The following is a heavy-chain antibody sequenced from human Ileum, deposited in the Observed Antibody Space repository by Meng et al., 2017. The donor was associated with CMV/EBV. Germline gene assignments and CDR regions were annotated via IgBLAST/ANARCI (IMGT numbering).Heavy chain of an antibody. Sequence: LSLTCAASGFTFSSYGMHWVRQAPGKGLEWVAFIRYDGRYKYYADSVKGRFTISRDNSRNTLYLQMNSLRAEDTAVYYCAKDSWGGAWLELDYWGQGTLVTVSS. CDR2: IRYDGRYK. J-gene: IGHJ4*02. CDR3: AKDSWGGAWLELDY. V-gene: IGHV3-30*02. CDR1: GFTFSSYG. D-gene: IGHD6-19*01.